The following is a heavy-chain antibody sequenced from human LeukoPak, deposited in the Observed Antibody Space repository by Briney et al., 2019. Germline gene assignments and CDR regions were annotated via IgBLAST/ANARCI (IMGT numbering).Heavy chain of an antibody. Sequence: GGSLRLSCAASGFTFSSYGMHWVRQAPGKGLEWVAFIRYDGSNKYYADSVKGRFTISRDNSKNTLYLQMNSLRAEDTAVYYCARGFTMVVAATDAFDIWGQGTMVTVSS. J-gene: IGHJ3*02. D-gene: IGHD2-15*01. CDR2: IRYDGSNK. CDR1: GFTFSSYG. CDR3: ARGFTMVVAATDAFDI. V-gene: IGHV3-30*02.